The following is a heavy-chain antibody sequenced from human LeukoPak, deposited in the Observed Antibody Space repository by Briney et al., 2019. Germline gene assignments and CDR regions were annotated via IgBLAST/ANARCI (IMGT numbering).Heavy chain of an antibody. V-gene: IGHV4-39*07. CDR3: ARVFAS. Sequence: PSETLSLTCTVSGVSVYTSDYYWGWVRQPPGKGPEWSVDIFYTGKTNDNPSLKSRVSISIDTSKNQFSLKLTSVTAAATAVYYCARVFASWGQGTLVTVSS. CDR2: IFYTGKT. CDR1: GVSVYTSDYY. J-gene: IGHJ4*02.